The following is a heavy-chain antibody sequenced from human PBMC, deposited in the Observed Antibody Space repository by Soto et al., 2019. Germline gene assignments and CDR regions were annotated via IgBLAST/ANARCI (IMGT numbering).Heavy chain of an antibody. CDR3: ARAGYCGPGCYYYFDY. J-gene: IGHJ4*02. Sequence: PGWSLRLSCAVSGFTFGSYWMNWVRLIPGKGLEWVAYIKPDGSATYYVDSVKGRFTISRDNAKNSLYLQMNSLRVEDTSVYYCARAGYCGPGCYYYFDYWGQGTLVTVSS. CDR1: GFTFGSYW. V-gene: IGHV3-7*01. CDR2: IKPDGSAT. D-gene: IGHD2-21*02.